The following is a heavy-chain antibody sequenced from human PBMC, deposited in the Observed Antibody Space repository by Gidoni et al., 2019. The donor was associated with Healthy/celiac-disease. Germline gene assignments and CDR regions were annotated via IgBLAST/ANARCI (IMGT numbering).Heavy chain of an antibody. V-gene: IGHV4-39*01. CDR3: ARLLVRGVHAGAVY. CDR2: IYYSGST. J-gene: IGHJ4*02. CDR1: GGSISSSSYY. D-gene: IGHD3-10*01. Sequence: QLQLQESGPGLVKPSETLSLTCTVSGGSISSSSYYWGWIRQPPGKGLEWIGSIYYSGSTYYNPSLKSRVTISVDTSKNQFSLKLSSVTAADTAVYYCARLLVRGVHAGAVYWGQGTLVTVSS.